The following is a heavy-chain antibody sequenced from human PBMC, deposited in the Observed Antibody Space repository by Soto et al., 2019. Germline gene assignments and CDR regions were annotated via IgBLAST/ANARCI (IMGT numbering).Heavy chain of an antibody. CDR1: GFTFRNYS. CDR3: ARPSGSYGEGY. D-gene: IGHD1-26*01. CDR2: IHSSGTKT. V-gene: IGHV3-48*02. J-gene: IGHJ4*02. Sequence: EVQLVESGGGLVQPGGSLRLSCAASGFTFRNYSMNWVRQAPGKGLEWVSYIHSSGTKTYYVASVKGRFTISRDNAKNSRYLQMTSLRDEDTAVYYCARPSGSYGEGYWGQGTLVTVSS.